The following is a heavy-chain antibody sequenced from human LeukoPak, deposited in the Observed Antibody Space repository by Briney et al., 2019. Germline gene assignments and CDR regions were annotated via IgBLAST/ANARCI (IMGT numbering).Heavy chain of an antibody. Sequence: PSETLSLTCTVSGVSFNAYYWSLIRQSPGKGPELVGEYSPGGYIKYHPSLKSRVTISVDTSESQLSLRLSSVTAADTAMYYCARIRCGHTGDICYNHWAQGTLVTVSS. CDR2: YSPGGYI. CDR3: ARIRCGHTGDICYNH. CDR1: GVSFNAYY. D-gene: IGHD2-8*02. V-gene: IGHV4-34*01. J-gene: IGHJ5*02.